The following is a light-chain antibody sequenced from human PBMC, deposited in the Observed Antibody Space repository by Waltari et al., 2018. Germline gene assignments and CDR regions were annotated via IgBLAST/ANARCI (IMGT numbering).Light chain of an antibody. J-gene: IGKJ2*01. CDR3: QQRSNWPPT. CDR2: DAS. V-gene: IGKV3-11*01. CDR1: QSFSSH. Sequence: EIVLTQSPATLSLSPGESATLPCRASQSFSSHLAWYQQKPGQAPRLLIYDASNRATGIPARFSGSGSGTDFTLTISSLEPEDFAVYYCQQRSNWPPTFGQGTKLEIK.